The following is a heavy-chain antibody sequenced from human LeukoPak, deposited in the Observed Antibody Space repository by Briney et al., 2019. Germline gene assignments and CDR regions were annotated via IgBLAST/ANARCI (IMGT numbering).Heavy chain of an antibody. Sequence: PGGSLRLSCAASGFTFSSYAMSWVRQAPGKGLEWGSAISGSGGSTYYADSVKGRFTISRDNSKNTLYLQMNSLRAEDTAVYYCAKDVGSSWPRFYYYYGMDVWGQGTTVTVSS. CDR3: AKDVGSSWPRFYYYYGMDV. J-gene: IGHJ6*02. CDR2: ISGSGGST. D-gene: IGHD6-13*01. V-gene: IGHV3-23*01. CDR1: GFTFSSYA.